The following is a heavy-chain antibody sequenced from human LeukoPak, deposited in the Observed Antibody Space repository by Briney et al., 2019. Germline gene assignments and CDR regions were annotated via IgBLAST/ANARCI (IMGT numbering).Heavy chain of an antibody. CDR3: AREGDIVVVPAAGPFDY. D-gene: IGHD2-2*01. CDR2: ISSSGSTI. Sequence: RGSLRLSCAASGFTFSSYEMNWVRQAPGKGLEWVSYISSSGSTIYYADSVKGRFTISRDNAKNSLYLQMNSLRAEDTAVYYCAREGDIVVVPAAGPFDYWGQGTLVTVSS. J-gene: IGHJ4*02. V-gene: IGHV3-48*03. CDR1: GFTFSSYE.